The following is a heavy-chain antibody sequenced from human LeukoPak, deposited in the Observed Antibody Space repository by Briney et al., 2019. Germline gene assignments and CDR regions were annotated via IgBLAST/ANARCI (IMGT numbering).Heavy chain of an antibody. CDR1: GFTFSSYD. D-gene: IGHD3-22*01. CDR2: IGTAGDT. Sequence: GGSLRLSCAASGFTFSSYDMHWVRQATGKGLEWVSAIGTAGDTYYPGSVKGRFTISRENAKNSLYLQMNSLRAGDTAVYYCARVASYYDSSGYFSLGAFGIWGQGTMVTVSS. CDR3: ARVASYYDSSGYFSLGAFGI. V-gene: IGHV3-13*01. J-gene: IGHJ3*02.